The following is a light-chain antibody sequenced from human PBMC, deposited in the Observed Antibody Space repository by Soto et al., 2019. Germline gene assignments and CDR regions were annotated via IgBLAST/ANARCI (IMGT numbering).Light chain of an antibody. J-gene: IGKJ1*01. CDR3: LQYNNFFWA. Sequence: DIQMTQSPATLSASVGDRVTISCRASYGIHDWLAWYQQKPGKAPKVLIYKASTLESGVPSRFSGSGSETEFTLTISNLQPDDFGTYYCLQYNNFFWAFGQGTKVEIK. CDR1: YGIHDW. CDR2: KAS. V-gene: IGKV1-5*03.